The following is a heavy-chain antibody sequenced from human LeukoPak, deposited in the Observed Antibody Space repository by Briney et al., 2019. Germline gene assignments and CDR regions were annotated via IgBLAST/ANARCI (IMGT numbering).Heavy chain of an antibody. CDR3: ARDLVGYCSSTSCYYLDY. CDR2: IKEDGSEE. D-gene: IGHD2-2*01. Sequence: GGSLRLSCAASGFTFSTSWMTWVRQPPGKGLEWVANIKEDGSEEYYVDSVKGRFTISRDNAKNSLYLQMNSLRAEDTAVYYCARDLVGYCSSTSCYYLDYWGQGTLVTVSS. J-gene: IGHJ4*02. CDR1: GFTFSTSW. V-gene: IGHV3-7*01.